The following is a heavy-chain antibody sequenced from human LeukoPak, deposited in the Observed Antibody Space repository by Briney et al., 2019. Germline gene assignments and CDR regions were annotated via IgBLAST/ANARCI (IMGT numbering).Heavy chain of an antibody. J-gene: IGHJ4*02. CDR1: GFTFDDYG. Sequence: GGSLRLSCAASGFTFDDYGMSWVRQAPGKGLEWVSGINWNGGSTGYADSVKGRFTISRDNSKNTLYLQMNSLRAEDTAVYYCARNDVSTYYFDYWGQGTLVTVSS. V-gene: IGHV3-20*04. CDR3: ARNDVSTYYFDY. CDR2: INWNGGST. D-gene: IGHD1-1*01.